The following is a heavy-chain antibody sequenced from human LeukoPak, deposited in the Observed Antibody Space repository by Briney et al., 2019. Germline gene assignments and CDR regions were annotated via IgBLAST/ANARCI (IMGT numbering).Heavy chain of an antibody. CDR1: GFTFNNYD. V-gene: IGHV3-23*01. J-gene: IGHJ4*02. Sequence: GGSLRLSCAASGFTFNNYDMNWVRQAPGKGLEWVSSISGGGETTYYADSAKGRFTISRDNSQNTLYLQMNSLRAEDTAVYYCARDYADYVGYFFFDYWGQGRLVTVSS. CDR3: ARDYADYVGYFFFDY. D-gene: IGHD4-17*01. CDR2: ISGGGETT.